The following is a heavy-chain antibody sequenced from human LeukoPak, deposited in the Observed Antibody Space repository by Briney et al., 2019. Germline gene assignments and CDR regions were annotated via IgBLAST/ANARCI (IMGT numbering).Heavy chain of an antibody. CDR1: GYTFTGYY. D-gene: IGHD3-10*01. CDR3: ARVLLWFGPDNWFDP. CDR2: INPNSGGT. V-gene: IGHV1-2*02. Sequence: ASVKVSCKASGYTFTGYYMHWVRQAPGQGLEWMGWINPNSGGTNYAQKFQGRVTMTRDMSISTAYMELSRLRSDDTAVYYCARVLLWFGPDNWFDPWGQGTLVTVSS. J-gene: IGHJ5*02.